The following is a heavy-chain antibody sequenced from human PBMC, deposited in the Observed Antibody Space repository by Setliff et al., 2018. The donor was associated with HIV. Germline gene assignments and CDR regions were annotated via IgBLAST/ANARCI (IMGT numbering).Heavy chain of an antibody. Sequence: SETLSLTCTVSGGSISSSSYYWGWIRQPPGKGLEWIGNIYYSGSTYYNPSLKSRVTISIDTSRNQFSLKLTSVTAADTAMYYCASVTLFVRFDFWGLGTLVTVSS. CDR3: ASVTLFVRFDF. CDR2: IYYSGST. V-gene: IGHV4-39*01. J-gene: IGHJ4*02. D-gene: IGHD3-10*02. CDR1: GGSISSSSYY.